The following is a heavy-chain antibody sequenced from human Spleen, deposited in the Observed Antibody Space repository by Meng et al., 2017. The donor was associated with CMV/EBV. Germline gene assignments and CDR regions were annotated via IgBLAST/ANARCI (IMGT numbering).Heavy chain of an antibody. Sequence: GLRQESGPGLRKPSGTLSLTSTVSGGSISSYYWSWIRQPAGKGLEWIGRIYTSGSTNYNPSLKSRVTMSVDTSKNQFSLKLSSVTAADTAVYYCARVYDSSGYYPNWFDPWGQGTLVTVSS. CDR3: ARVYDSSGYYPNWFDP. CDR1: GGSISSYY. V-gene: IGHV4-4*07. D-gene: IGHD3-22*01. J-gene: IGHJ5*02. CDR2: IYTSGST.